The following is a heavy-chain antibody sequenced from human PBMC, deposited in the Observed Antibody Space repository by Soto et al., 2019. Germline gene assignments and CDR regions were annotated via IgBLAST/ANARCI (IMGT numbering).Heavy chain of an antibody. CDR2: IYHSGMP. CDR3: ARERGGYGLFDS. CDR1: GGSISNAAYS. J-gene: IGHJ4*02. Sequence: ASETLSLTCTVSGGSISNAAYSWSWIRQPPGKGLEWIGYIYHSGMPFYNPSLRSRVTISIDRSNDQFSLNLKSVTAADTAVYYCARERGGYGLFDSWGQGTLVTVSS. V-gene: IGHV4-30-2*01. D-gene: IGHD5-18*01.